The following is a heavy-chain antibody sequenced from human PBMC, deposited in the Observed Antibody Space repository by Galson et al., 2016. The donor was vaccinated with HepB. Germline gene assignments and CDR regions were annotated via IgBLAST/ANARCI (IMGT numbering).Heavy chain of an antibody. CDR3: ARAETNWDGTGDHWFDP. V-gene: IGHV6-1*01. J-gene: IGHJ5*02. Sequence: AISGDSVTNTGAAWTWIRQSPSRGLEWLGRTYYRSKWWNTYAVSVKSRITINPDTSKNQFSLQLNSVTHEDTAVYYCARAETNWDGTGDHWFDPWGQGTLVTVSA. CDR2: TYYRSKWWN. D-gene: IGHD7-27*01. CDR1: GDSVTNTGAA.